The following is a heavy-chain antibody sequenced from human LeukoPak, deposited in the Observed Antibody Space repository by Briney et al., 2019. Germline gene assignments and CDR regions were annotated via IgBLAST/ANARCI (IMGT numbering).Heavy chain of an antibody. V-gene: IGHV4-59*01. J-gene: IGHJ4*02. CDR1: GGSIRSYY. D-gene: IGHD6-19*01. CDR3: AREAYSSAWYLDY. Sequence: SETLSLTCTVSGGSIRSYYWSWIRQPPGKGLEWSGYIYYSGSTVYNPSLESRVTISVDTSKNQFSLKVRSVTAADTAVYYCAREAYSSAWYLDYWGQGTLVTVSS. CDR2: IYYSGST.